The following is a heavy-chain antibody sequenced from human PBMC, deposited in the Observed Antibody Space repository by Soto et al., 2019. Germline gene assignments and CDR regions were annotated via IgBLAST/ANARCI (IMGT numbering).Heavy chain of an antibody. Sequence: TLSLTCSVSGASVSSGSHYWSWIRQSPGKGLEWIGFIYYSGSTNYNPSLKSRVTISVDTSKNQFSLKVSSVTAADTAVYFCARDPLGYSSSHFFYQWGQGTLVTVSS. CDR3: ARDPLGYSSSHFFYQ. J-gene: IGHJ4*02. CDR1: GASVSSGSHY. CDR2: IYYSGST. D-gene: IGHD6-6*01. V-gene: IGHV4-61*01.